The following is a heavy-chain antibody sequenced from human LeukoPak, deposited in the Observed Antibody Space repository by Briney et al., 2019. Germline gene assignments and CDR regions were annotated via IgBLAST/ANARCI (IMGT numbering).Heavy chain of an antibody. V-gene: IGHV1-2*02. D-gene: IGHD2-21*02. J-gene: IGHJ4*02. Sequence: ASVKVSCKASVYTFTGNHMHWVRQAPGQGLEWMGWINPNSGGTNYAQKFQGRVIMTRDTSISTAYMELSRLGSDDTAAYYCARGGSTDSIHSCGGNCYFLDYWGQGTLVTVSS. CDR3: ARGGSTDSIHSCGGNCYFLDY. CDR2: INPNSGGT. CDR1: VYTFTGNH.